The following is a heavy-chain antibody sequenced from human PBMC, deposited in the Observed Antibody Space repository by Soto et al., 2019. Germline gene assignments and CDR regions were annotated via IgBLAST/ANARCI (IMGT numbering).Heavy chain of an antibody. J-gene: IGHJ4*01. Sequence: EVQLVESGGGLVQPGGSLRLSCAASGFTFSSYWMNWVRQAPGKGLEWVANIKHDGSEKYYVDSVKGRFTISRDNTKIYLYLQRMRLRAEDKAVYYCAREQLHGLIPDYWGHRTLVAVSS. CDR1: GFTFSSYW. CDR3: AREQLHGLIPDY. CDR2: IKHDGSEK. D-gene: IGHD1-1*01. V-gene: IGHV3-7*01.